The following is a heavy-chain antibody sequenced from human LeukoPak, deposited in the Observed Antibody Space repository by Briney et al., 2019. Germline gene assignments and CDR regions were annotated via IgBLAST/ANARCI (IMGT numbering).Heavy chain of an antibody. CDR2: FDPEDGET. D-gene: IGHD3-3*01. V-gene: IGHV1-24*01. CDR3: ATQLSDFWSPYYFDY. J-gene: IGHJ4*02. CDR1: VYTLTELS. Sequence: ASVKVSCKVSVYTLTELSMYWVRQAPGKGLEWMGGFDPEDGETIYAQKFQGRVTMTEDTSTDTAYMELSRLRSEDTAVYYCATQLSDFWSPYYFDYWGQGTLVTVSS.